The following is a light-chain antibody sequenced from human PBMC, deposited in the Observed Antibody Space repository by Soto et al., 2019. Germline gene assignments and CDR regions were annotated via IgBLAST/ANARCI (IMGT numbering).Light chain of an antibody. CDR2: GAS. Sequence: EIVLTQSPGTLSLSPGERATLSCRASQSVSTSYLAWYQQKSGQAPRLLIYGASSRATGIPDRFSVSGSGADFTLTISRLEPEDFAVYYCHQYGSVPLTFGGGTKVEIK. CDR3: HQYGSVPLT. CDR1: QSVSTSY. V-gene: IGKV3-20*01. J-gene: IGKJ4*01.